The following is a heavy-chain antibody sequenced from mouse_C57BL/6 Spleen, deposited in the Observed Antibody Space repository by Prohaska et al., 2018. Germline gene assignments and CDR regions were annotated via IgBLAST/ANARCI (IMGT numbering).Heavy chain of an antibody. CDR1: GYTFTGYW. CDR2: IYPGSGST. V-gene: IGHV1-55*01. D-gene: IGHD2-2*01. CDR3: ARSSGYGYYFDY. J-gene: IGHJ2*01. Sequence: QVQLQQPGAELVKPGASVKMSCKASGYTFTGYWITWVKQRPGQGREWIGDIYPGSGSTNYNEKFKSKATLTVDTSSSTAYMQLSSLTSEDSAVYYCARSSGYGYYFDYWGQGTTLTVSS.